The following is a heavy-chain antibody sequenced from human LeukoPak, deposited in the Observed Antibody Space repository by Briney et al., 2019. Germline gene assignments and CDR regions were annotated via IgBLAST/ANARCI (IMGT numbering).Heavy chain of an antibody. CDR1: GYSFSGYY. V-gene: IGHV1-2*02. CDR2: INPKSGGT. CDR3: ARADFLYTGLAVATATRYTRMVTWFDP. J-gene: IGHJ5*02. Sequence: VASVKVSCKASGYSFSGYYIHWVRQAPGQGLEWMGWINPKSGGTQFKENFQGRVTMTRDSSISTAYLELSGLRSDDTAIYYCARADFLYTGLAVATATRYTRMVTWFDPWGQGTLVTVSS. D-gene: IGHD2-2*02.